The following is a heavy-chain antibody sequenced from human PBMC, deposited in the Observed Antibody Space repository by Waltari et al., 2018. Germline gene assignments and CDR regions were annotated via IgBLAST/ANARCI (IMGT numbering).Heavy chain of an antibody. CDR2: ISTTSTYT. Sequence: EEQLVESGGGLVRPGGSLRLSCAGSGFHFRNYNMTWVRQAPGKGLEWVSSISTTSTYTHYADSVKGRFTISRDNAKNSLFLQMNSLTTEDTAVYYCATGGWGFYFDYWGQGTLLTVSS. D-gene: IGHD7-27*01. J-gene: IGHJ4*02. V-gene: IGHV3-21*01. CDR1: GFHFRNYN. CDR3: ATGGWGFYFDY.